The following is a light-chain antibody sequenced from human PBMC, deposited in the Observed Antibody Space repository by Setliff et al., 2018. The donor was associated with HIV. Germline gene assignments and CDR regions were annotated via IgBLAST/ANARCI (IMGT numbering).Light chain of an antibody. J-gene: IGKJ4*01. CDR1: QSFSSSY. CDR3: QQYAYSPFT. CDR2: GAS. Sequence: IVLTQSPGTLSLSPGERATVSCRASQSFSSSYLAWYQQKPDQAPRLLMFGASTRATGIPDRFSGSGSGTDFTLTISGLEPEDFAVYYCQQYAYSPFTFGGGTKVDIK. V-gene: IGKV3-20*01.